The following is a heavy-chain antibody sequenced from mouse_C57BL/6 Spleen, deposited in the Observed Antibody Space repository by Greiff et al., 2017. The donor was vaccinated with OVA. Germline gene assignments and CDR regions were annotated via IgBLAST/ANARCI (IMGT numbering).Heavy chain of an antibody. CDR2: INPSNGGT. J-gene: IGHJ3*01. V-gene: IGHV1-53*01. CDR1: GYTFTSYW. D-gene: IGHD1-1*01. Sequence: QVQLQQPGTELVKPGASVKLSCKASGYTFTSYWMHWVKQRPGQGLEWIGNINPSNGGTNYNEQFKSKATLTVDKSSSTAYMQLSSLTSEDSAVYYGERSGSTGVAVAYWGQGTLVTVSA. CDR3: ERSGSTGVAVAY.